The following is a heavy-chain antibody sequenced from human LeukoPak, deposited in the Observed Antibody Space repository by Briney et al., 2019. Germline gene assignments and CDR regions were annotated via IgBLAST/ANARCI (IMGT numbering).Heavy chain of an antibody. V-gene: IGHV3-23*01. J-gene: IGHJ5*02. Sequence: GGSLRLSCAASGFTFSSYAMSWVRQPPGKGLEWISTISGGGSTTYYADSVKGRFTISRDNSKNTLYLQMNSLRAEDTALYFCARESPVAATGRSWFDPWGQGTLVTVSS. CDR3: ARESPVAATGRSWFDP. CDR1: GFTFSSYA. D-gene: IGHD6-13*01. CDR2: ISGGGSTT.